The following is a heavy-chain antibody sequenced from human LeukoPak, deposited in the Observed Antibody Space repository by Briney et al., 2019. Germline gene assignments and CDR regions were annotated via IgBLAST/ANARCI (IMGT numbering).Heavy chain of an antibody. CDR1: GGTFSSYA. J-gene: IGHJ4*02. D-gene: IGHD3-10*01. CDR2: IIPIFGTA. CDR3: ARGKSITMVRSGPFDY. V-gene: IGHV1-69*13. Sequence: ASVKVSCKASGGTFSSYAISWVRQAPGQGLEWMGGIIPIFGTANYAQKFQGRVTITADESTSTAYMELSSLRSEDTAVYYCARGKSITMVRSGPFDYWGQGTLVTVSS.